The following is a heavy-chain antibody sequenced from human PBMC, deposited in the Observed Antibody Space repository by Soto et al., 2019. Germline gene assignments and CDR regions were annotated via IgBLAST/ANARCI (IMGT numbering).Heavy chain of an antibody. J-gene: IGHJ4*02. CDR2: ISYDGSKK. Sequence: PGGSLRLSCAASGFTFSSYGMHWVRQAPGKGLEWVAVISYDGSKKYYADSVKGRFTISRDNSKNTLYLQMNSLRVEDTAVYYCAKGGPFPIAAAGTHWGQGTLVTVSS. V-gene: IGHV3-30*18. CDR1: GFTFSSYG. CDR3: AKGGPFPIAAAGTH. D-gene: IGHD6-13*01.